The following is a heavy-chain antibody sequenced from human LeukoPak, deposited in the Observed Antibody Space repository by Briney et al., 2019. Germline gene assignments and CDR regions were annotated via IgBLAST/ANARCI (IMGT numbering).Heavy chain of an antibody. CDR2: ISDDEGI. Sequence: PSETPSLTCSVYSESFSGGYWSWIRQPPGKGLDWVGEISDDEGIKYSPSLKSRVTISVDTSKNQFSLKLSSVTAADTAVYYCAREGGIAARPFDYWGQGTLVTVSS. V-gene: IGHV4-34*01. D-gene: IGHD6-6*01. CDR1: SESFSGGY. CDR3: AREGGIAARPFDY. J-gene: IGHJ4*02.